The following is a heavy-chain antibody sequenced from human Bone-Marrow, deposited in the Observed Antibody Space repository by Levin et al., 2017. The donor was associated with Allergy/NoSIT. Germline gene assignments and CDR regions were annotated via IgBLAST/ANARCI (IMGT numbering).Heavy chain of an antibody. CDR1: GFTFNDYT. D-gene: IGHD6-19*01. CDR3: AEVLSARIAVTGNIED. Sequence: LSLTCAASGFTFNDYTMHWVRQAPQRGLEWDSLISWDASTTYYADSVRGRFTISSDNSKNALYLQMNSLTTEDTALYYCAEVLSARIAVTGNIEDWGQGTLVTVSS. CDR2: ISWDASTT. V-gene: IGHV3-43*01. J-gene: IGHJ4*02.